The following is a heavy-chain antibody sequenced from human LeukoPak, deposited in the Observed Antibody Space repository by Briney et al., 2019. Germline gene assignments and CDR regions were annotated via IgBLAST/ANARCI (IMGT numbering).Heavy chain of an antibody. Sequence: GGSLRLSCAASGFTFSSYDMHWVRQATGKGLEWVSAIGTAGDTYYPGSVKGRFTISRENAKNSLYLQMNSLRAGDTAEYYCARGVHFLPGRDYYYGMDVWGQGTTVTVSS. J-gene: IGHJ6*02. D-gene: IGHD5-24*01. CDR1: GFTFSSYD. CDR2: IGTAGDT. CDR3: ARGVHFLPGRDYYYGMDV. V-gene: IGHV3-13*01.